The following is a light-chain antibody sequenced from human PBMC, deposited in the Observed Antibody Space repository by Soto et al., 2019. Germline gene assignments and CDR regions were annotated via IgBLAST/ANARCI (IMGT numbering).Light chain of an antibody. V-gene: IGLV2-11*01. Sequence: QSALTQPRSVSGSPGQSVTISCTGTSSDVGGYNYVSWYQQHPGKAPKLMIYDVSKRPSGVPDRFSGSKSGNMASLTISGLQAEDEADYYSCSYAGSYTWVFGGGTKLTVL. CDR3: CSYAGSYTWV. J-gene: IGLJ3*02. CDR2: DVS. CDR1: SSDVGGYNY.